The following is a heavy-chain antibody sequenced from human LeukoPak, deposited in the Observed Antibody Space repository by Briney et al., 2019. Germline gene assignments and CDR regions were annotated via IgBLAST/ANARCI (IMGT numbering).Heavy chain of an antibody. CDR3: AKDSGTYYDILTGYYDL. D-gene: IGHD3-9*01. V-gene: IGHV3-9*03. J-gene: IGHJ2*01. CDR2: ISWNSGSI. Sequence: GGSLRLSCAASGFTFADYAMHWVRHAPGKGLEWVSGISWNSGSIGYADSVKGRFTISRDNAKNSLYLQMNSLRAEDMALYYCAKDSGTYYDILTGYYDLWGRGTLVTVSS. CDR1: GFTFADYA.